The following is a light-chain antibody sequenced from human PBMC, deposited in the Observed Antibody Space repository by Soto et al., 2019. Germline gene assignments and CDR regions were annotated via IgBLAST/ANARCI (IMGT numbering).Light chain of an antibody. CDR1: QAIRTS. CDR3: LQDATYPWT. J-gene: IGKJ1*01. Sequence: ANQMTQSPSSLSASVGDKVTITCRASQAIRTSLVWYQQKSGKAPSLLIADASSRHSGVPSRFSSSGFGTDFNLTINGLQPEDFATYYCLQDATYPWTFGQGTRVDIK. CDR2: DAS. V-gene: IGKV1-6*01.